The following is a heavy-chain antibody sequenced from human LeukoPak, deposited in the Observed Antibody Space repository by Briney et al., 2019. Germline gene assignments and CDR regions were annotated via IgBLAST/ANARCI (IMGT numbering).Heavy chain of an antibody. J-gene: IGHJ4*02. D-gene: IGHD4-17*01. Sequence: GGSLRLSCAASGFTFSSYAMTWVRQAPGKGLEWVSAISGSGGATYYADSVKGRLTIPRDNSKNTLYLQMNSLRAEDTAVYYCAKSTVTTGDWYFDYWGQGTLVTVSS. CDR2: ISGSGGAT. V-gene: IGHV3-23*01. CDR1: GFTFSSYA. CDR3: AKSTVTTGDWYFDY.